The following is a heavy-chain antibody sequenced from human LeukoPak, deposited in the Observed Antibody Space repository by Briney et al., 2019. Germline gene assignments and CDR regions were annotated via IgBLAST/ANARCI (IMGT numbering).Heavy chain of an antibody. CDR1: GFTFSSYW. CDR2: IKEDGSEK. J-gene: IGHJ6*03. CDR3: ARRDGGHYDILTGYYLYYYYMDV. D-gene: IGHD3-9*01. Sequence: GGSLRLSCAASGFTFSSYWMSWVRQAPGKGLEWVANIKEDGSEKNYVDSVKGRFTISRDNAKNSLYLQMNSLRAEDTAVYYCARRDGGHYDILTGYYLYYYYMDVWGKGTTVTVSS. V-gene: IGHV3-7*01.